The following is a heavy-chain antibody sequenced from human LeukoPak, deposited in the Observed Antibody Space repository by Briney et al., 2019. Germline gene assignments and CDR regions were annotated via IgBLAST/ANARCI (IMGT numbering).Heavy chain of an antibody. CDR2: ISTSSTYI. D-gene: IGHD6-19*01. CDR1: GFTFSSYS. V-gene: IGHV3-21*01. Sequence: GGSLRLSCAASGFTFSSYSMNWVRQAPGKGLEWVASISTSSTYIYYADSVKGRFTISRDNARTSLYLQMNSLRAEDTAVYYCARDRSPGYSSDSFDYWGQGTLVTVSS. J-gene: IGHJ4*02. CDR3: ARDRSPGYSSDSFDY.